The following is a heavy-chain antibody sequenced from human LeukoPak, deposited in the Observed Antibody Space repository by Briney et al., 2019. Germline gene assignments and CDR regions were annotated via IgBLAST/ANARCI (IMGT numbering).Heavy chain of an antibody. J-gene: IGHJ4*02. Sequence: SVKVSCKASGYTFTNYYMYWVRQAPGQGLEWMGRIIPIFGTANYAQKFQGRVTITTDESTSTAYMELSSLRSEDTAVYYCARDHDYGDYWGQGTLVTVSS. V-gene: IGHV1-69*05. CDR3: ARDHDYGDY. CDR2: IIPIFGTA. CDR1: GYTFTNYY.